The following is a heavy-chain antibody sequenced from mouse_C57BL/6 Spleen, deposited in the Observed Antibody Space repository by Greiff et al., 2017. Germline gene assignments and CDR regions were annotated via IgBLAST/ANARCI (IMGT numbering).Heavy chain of an antibody. V-gene: IGHV1-59*01. CDR3: ARSRDSRVFDY. CDR1: GYTFTSYW. CDR2: IDPSDSYT. J-gene: IGHJ2*01. Sequence: QVQLKQPGAELVRPGTSVKLSCKASGYTFTSYWMHWVKQRPGQGLEWIGVIDPSDSYTNYNQKFKGKATLTVDTSSSTAYMQLSSLTSEDSAVYYCARSRDSRVFDYWGQGTTLTVSS.